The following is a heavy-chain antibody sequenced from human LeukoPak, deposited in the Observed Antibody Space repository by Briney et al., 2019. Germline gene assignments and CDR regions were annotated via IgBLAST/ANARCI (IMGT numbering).Heavy chain of an antibody. J-gene: IGHJ3*02. CDR1: GGSISRGGHY. D-gene: IGHD3-3*01. V-gene: IGHV4-34*01. CDR2: INHSGST. Sequence: SQTLSLTCTVSGGSISRGGHYWSWIRQPPGKGLEWIGEINHSGSTNYNPSLKSRVTISVDTSKNQFSLKLSSVTAADTAVYYCARGSYDFWSGYLSADAFDIWGQGTMVTVSS. CDR3: ARGSYDFWSGYLSADAFDI.